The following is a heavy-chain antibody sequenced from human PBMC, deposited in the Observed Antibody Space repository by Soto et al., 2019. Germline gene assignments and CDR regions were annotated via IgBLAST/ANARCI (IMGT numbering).Heavy chain of an antibody. CDR3: AKAYCTNGVCLLYYYYYYMDV. CDR1: GFTFSSYG. D-gene: IGHD2-8*01. Sequence: GGSLRLSCAASGFTFSSYGMHWVRQAPGKGLEWVAVISYDGSNKYYADSVKGRFTISRDNSKNTLYLQMNSLRAEDTAVYYCAKAYCTNGVCLLYYYYYYMDVWGKGTTVTVSS. V-gene: IGHV3-30*18. CDR2: ISYDGSNK. J-gene: IGHJ6*03.